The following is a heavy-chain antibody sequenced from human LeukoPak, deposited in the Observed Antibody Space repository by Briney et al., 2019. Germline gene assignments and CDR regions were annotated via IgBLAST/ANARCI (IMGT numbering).Heavy chain of an antibody. CDR1: GFTFSSYW. J-gene: IGHJ4*02. V-gene: IGHV3-7*01. Sequence: PGGSLRLSCAASGFTFSSYWMSWVRQAPGKGLEWVANVKQDGSEKYYVDSVKGRFTISRDNAKNRLYLQMNSLGAEDTAVYYCASTIGSAGTQYWGQGTLVTVSS. D-gene: IGHD6-13*01. CDR2: VKQDGSEK. CDR3: ASTIGSAGTQY.